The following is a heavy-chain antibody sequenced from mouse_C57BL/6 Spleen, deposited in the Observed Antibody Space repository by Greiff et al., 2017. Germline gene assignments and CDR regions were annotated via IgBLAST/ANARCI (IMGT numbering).Heavy chain of an antibody. CDR2: INPNNGGT. CDR1: GYTFTDYY. CDR3: ASSLTWTSLHFDY. Sequence: VQLQQSGPELVKPGASVKISCKASGYTFTDYYMNWVKQSHGKSLEWIGDINPNNGGTSYNQKFKGKATLTVDKSSSTAYMELRSLTSEDSAVYYCASSLTWTSLHFDYGGQGTTLTVSS. V-gene: IGHV1-26*01. J-gene: IGHJ2*01. D-gene: IGHD4-1*01.